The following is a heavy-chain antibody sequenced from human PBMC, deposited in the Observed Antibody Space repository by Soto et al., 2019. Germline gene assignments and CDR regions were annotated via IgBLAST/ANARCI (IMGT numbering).Heavy chain of an antibody. CDR2: IIPIFGTT. Sequence: SVKVSCKTAGGTFTTYAITWVRQAPGQGLEWMGGIIPIFGTTNYARKFQGTVTITANNSTAYMELSSLKSEDTAVYYCAKEGTTLTTSRYFDSWGQGTLVTVSS. V-gene: IGHV1-69*06. J-gene: IGHJ4*02. CDR3: AKEGTTLTTSRYFDS. D-gene: IGHD4-17*01. CDR1: GGTFTTYA.